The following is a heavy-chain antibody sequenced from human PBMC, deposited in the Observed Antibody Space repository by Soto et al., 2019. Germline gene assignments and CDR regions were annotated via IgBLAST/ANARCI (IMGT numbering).Heavy chain of an antibody. CDR2: ISNDGSNK. J-gene: IGHJ4*02. CDR1: GFSFSTYG. D-gene: IGHD6-25*01. CDR3: AKDKSGTWTFDY. Sequence: LSLSCAASGFSFSTYGMHWVRQAPGKGLEWVAFISNDGSNKYYADSVKGRFTISRDNSKNTLYLQMNSLRVEDTAVYYCAKDKSGTWTFDYWGQGTLVTVSS. V-gene: IGHV3-30*18.